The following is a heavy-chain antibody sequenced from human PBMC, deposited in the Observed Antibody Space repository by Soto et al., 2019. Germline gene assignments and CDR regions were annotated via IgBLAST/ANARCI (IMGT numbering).Heavy chain of an antibody. CDR2: IYYGGST. D-gene: IGHD3-10*01. J-gene: IGHJ5*02. CDR1: GGSISSNIYY. CDR3: ARGSLWFGALGADDP. V-gene: IGHV4-39*07. Sequence: SETLSLTCTVSGGSISSNIYYWGWIRQPPGKGLEWIGSIYYGGSTYYNPSLKSRVTISLDTSKNQFSLKLTSVTAADTAVYYCARGSLWFGALGADDPWGQGTLVTVSS.